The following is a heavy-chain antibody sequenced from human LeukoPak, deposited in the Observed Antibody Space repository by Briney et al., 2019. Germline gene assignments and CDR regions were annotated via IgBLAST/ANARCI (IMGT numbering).Heavy chain of an antibody. CDR1: GYGFISNW. Sequence: GASLKISFKGSGYGFISNWIGWVRPMPGKDLGWMGIIYPGDSDTRYSPSFQGQVTMSVDKSISTAYLEWSSLKASDTAIYYCARALSGGNYADYWGQGTLVTVSS. D-gene: IGHD4-23*01. CDR2: IYPGDSDT. CDR3: ARALSGGNYADY. V-gene: IGHV5-51*01. J-gene: IGHJ4*02.